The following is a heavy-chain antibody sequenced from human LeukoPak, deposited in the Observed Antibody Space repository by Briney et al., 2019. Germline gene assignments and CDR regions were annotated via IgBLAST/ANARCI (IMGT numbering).Heavy chain of an antibody. Sequence: GGSLRLSCAASGFTFSSYAMSWVRQAPGKGLEWVSAISGSGGSTYYADSVKGRFTISRDNSKNTLYLQMNSLRAEDTAVYYCVKDYCSGGSCYFPDAFDIWGQGTMVTVSS. V-gene: IGHV3-23*01. CDR2: ISGSGGST. D-gene: IGHD2-15*01. CDR3: VKDYCSGGSCYFPDAFDI. J-gene: IGHJ3*02. CDR1: GFTFSSYA.